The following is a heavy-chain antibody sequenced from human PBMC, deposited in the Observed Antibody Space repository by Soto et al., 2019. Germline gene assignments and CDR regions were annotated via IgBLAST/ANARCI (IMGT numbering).Heavy chain of an antibody. CDR3: AKTPLEYDILTGYYQKYYFAY. Sequence: GALRISCAASGINFNSDAMSRVRPAPGKGLEWVSAISGSGGSTYYADSVKGRFTISRDNSKNTPYMQMNSLRAEDTAVYYCAKTPLEYDILTGYYQKYYFAYWGQGTLVTGSS. J-gene: IGHJ4*02. V-gene: IGHV3-23*01. CDR1: GINFNSDA. D-gene: IGHD3-9*01. CDR2: ISGSGGST.